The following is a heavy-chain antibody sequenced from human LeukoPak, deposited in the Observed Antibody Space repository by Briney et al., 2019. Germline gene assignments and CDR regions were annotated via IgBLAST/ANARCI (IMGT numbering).Heavy chain of an antibody. CDR3: ARSAMTTVTKGFDP. V-gene: IGHV4-4*07. Sequence: SETLSLTCTVSGGSISSYYWSWIRQPAGKGLEWIGRIYTSGSTNYNPSLKSRVTMSVDTSKNQFSLKLSSVTAADTAVYYCARSAMTTVTKGFDPWGQGTLVTVSS. J-gene: IGHJ5*02. D-gene: IGHD4-4*01. CDR2: IYTSGST. CDR1: GGSISSYY.